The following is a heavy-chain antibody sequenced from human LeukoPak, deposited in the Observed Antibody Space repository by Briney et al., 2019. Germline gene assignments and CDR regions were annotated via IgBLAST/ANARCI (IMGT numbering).Heavy chain of an antibody. CDR3: ARVEYDGPGSFAFDI. CDR2: IYYSGST. CDR1: GGSISSGGYY. D-gene: IGHD3-10*01. J-gene: IGHJ3*02. Sequence: SQTLSLTCTVSGGSISSGGYYWSWIRQPPGKGLEWIGYIYYSGSTNYNPSLKSRVTISVDTSKNQFSLKLSSVTAADTAVYYCARVEYDGPGSFAFDIWGQGTMVTVSS. V-gene: IGHV4-61*08.